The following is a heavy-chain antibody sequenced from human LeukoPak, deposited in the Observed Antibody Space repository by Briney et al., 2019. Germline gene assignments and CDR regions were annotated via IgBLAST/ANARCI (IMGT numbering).Heavy chain of an antibody. V-gene: IGHV3-15*01. Sequence: PGGSLRLSCAASGFIFRNAWMSWVRQAPGRGLEWVGRIKSKTDGGTTDYAAPVKGRFTVSRDDSKNTLYLQMNSLKTEDTAVYYCTTDINSGRRAFDVWGRGTLVTVSS. CDR1: GFIFRNAW. J-gene: IGHJ3*01. CDR3: TTDINSGRRAFDV. D-gene: IGHD3-10*01. CDR2: IKSKTDGGTT.